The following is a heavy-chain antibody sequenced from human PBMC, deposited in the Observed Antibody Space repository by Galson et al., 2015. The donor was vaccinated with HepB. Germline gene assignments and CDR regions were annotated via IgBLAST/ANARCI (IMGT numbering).Heavy chain of an antibody. CDR1: GFTLSAYS. V-gene: IGHV3-48*04. J-gene: IGHJ3*02. CDR3: ARVGDGGLWPRADM. D-gene: IGHD3-16*01. CDR2: ITSGADTI. Sequence: SLRLSCAASGFTLSAYSMIWVRQGPRRGLEWLSYITSGADTIYYTDSMRGRITASRDNAKNSLYLQMSTLRVDDTAVYYCARVGDGGLWPRADMWGQGTMVTVSS.